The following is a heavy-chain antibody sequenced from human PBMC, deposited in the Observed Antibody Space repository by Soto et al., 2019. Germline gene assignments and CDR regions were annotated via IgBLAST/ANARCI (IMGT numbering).Heavy chain of an antibody. J-gene: IGHJ4*02. Sequence: ASVKVSCKASGYTFTSYAMHWVRQAPGQGLEWMAWFSAYNGNTNLAQKFQGRVTMTADTSMSTAYMELRSLRSDDTAVYYCARDLVNNSPFDYWGQGTPVTVSS. CDR1: GYTFTSYA. D-gene: IGHD2-21*01. V-gene: IGHV1-18*01. CDR3: ARDLVNNSPFDY. CDR2: FSAYNGNT.